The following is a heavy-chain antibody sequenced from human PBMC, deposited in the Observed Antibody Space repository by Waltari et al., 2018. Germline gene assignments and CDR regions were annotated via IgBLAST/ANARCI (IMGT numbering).Heavy chain of an antibody. V-gene: IGHV4-39*07. CDR3: VREWSSSSSWFDP. CDR2: INYSGST. CDR1: SVSIGRNTFY. Sequence: QVQLQESGPGLVKSSETLSHTCTVSSVSIGRNTFYWAWIRQPTGKRMEWIASINYSGSTYYMPSLKIRVTISVDTSRNQLSLRLTSVTAADTAVYFCVREWSSSSSWFDPWGQGTLVTVSS. J-gene: IGHJ5*02. D-gene: IGHD6-6*01.